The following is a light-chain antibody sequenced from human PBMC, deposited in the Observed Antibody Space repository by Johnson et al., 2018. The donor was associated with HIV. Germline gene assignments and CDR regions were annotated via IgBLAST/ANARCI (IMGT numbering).Light chain of an antibody. J-gene: IGLJ1*01. CDR1: SSNIGNNY. CDR3: GTWDSSLSAYV. Sequence: QLVLTQPPSVSAAPGQKVTISCSGSSSNIGNNYVSWYQQLPGTAPKLLIYDNNKRPSGIPDRFSGSKSGTSATLGITGLQTGDDADYYCGTWDSSLSAYVFGTGTKVTVL. V-gene: IGLV1-51*01. CDR2: DNN.